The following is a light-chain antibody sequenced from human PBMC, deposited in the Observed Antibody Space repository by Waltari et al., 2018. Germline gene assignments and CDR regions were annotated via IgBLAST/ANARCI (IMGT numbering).Light chain of an antibody. CDR3: QQYNSYSLLS. Sequence: DIQMTQSPSTLSASVGDSVIISCRASQSISNWLAWYQQTPGKAPKHLVYKSSTLESGVPSRFSGSGSGTEFTLTISSLQPEDFATYYCQQYNSYSLLSFGGGTKVEIK. CDR1: QSISNW. J-gene: IGKJ4*01. CDR2: KSS. V-gene: IGKV1-5*03.